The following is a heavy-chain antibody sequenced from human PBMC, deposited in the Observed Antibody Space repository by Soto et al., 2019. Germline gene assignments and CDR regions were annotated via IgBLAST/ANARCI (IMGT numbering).Heavy chain of an antibody. Sequence: GASVKVSCKASGYTFTSYAMHWVRQAPGQGLEWMGWINAGNGNTKYSQKFQGRVTITRDTSASTAYMELSSLRSEDTAVYYCAAGRIVVVPAADYYGMDVWGQGTTVTVSS. D-gene: IGHD2-2*01. CDR1: GYTFTSYA. J-gene: IGHJ6*02. V-gene: IGHV1-3*01. CDR2: INAGNGNT. CDR3: AAGRIVVVPAADYYGMDV.